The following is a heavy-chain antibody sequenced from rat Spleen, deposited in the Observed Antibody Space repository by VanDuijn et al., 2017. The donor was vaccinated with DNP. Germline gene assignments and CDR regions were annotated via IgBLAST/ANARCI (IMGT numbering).Heavy chain of an antibody. CDR1: GFTVSDFN. D-gene: IGHD1-2*01. J-gene: IGHJ2*01. CDR2: ISYEGSST. CDR3: ARHRAIAAIWDY. V-gene: IGHV5-7*01. Sequence: EVQLVESGGGLVQPGWSLKLSCAASGFTVSDFNMAWVRQAPKKGLEWVATISYEGSSTWYRDSVKGRFTISSDNAKNTQYLQMDSLRSEDTATYYCARHRAIAAIWDYWGQGVMVTVSS.